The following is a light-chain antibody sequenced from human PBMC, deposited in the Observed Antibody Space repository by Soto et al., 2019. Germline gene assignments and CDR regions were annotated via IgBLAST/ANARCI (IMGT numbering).Light chain of an antibody. CDR2: GAS. CDR1: QSVRNN. J-gene: IGKJ4*01. V-gene: IGKV3-20*01. Sequence: EIVLTQSPATLSLSPGERATLSCRASQSVRNNLAWYQQKPGQAPRLLIYGASSRATGIPDRFSGSGSGTDFTLTISRLEPEDFAVYYCQQYGSSALTFGGGTKVDI. CDR3: QQYGSSALT.